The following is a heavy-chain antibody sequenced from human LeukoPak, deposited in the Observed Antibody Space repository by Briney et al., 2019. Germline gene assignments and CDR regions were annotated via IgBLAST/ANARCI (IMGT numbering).Heavy chain of an antibody. Sequence: PSETLSLTCTVSGGSISSSSYYWGWIRQPPGKGLEWIGSIYYSGSTYYNPSLKSRVTISVDTSKNQFSLKLSSVTAADTAVYYCARDLWSHYDAFDIWGQGTMVTVSS. CDR3: ARDLWSHYDAFDI. V-gene: IGHV4-39*07. CDR2: IYYSGST. CDR1: GGSISSSSYY. D-gene: IGHD2-8*02. J-gene: IGHJ3*02.